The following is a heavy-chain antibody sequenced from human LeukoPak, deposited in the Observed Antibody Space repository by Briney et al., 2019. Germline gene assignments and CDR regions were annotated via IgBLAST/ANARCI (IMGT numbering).Heavy chain of an antibody. J-gene: IGHJ3*02. Sequence: PSETLSLTCAVYGGSFSGYYWSWIRQPPGKGLEWIGEINHSGSTNYNPSLKTRVTISVDTSKNQFSLKLSSVTAADTAVYYCARGQGLLWFGELLLHHGHDAFDIWGQGTMVTVSS. CDR2: INHSGST. CDR1: GGSFSGYY. V-gene: IGHV4-34*01. D-gene: IGHD3-10*01. CDR3: ARGQGLLWFGELLLHHGHDAFDI.